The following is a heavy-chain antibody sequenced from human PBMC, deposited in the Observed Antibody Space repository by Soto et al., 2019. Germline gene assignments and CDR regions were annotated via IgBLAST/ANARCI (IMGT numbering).Heavy chain of an antibody. CDR2: ISAHNGNT. CDR3: ARGVSATPYYYYYMDV. V-gene: IGHV1-18*01. J-gene: IGHJ6*03. Sequence: QVQLVQSGAEVKKTGASVNVSCKASGYTFTAYGLTWVRQAPGQGLQWMGWISAHNGNTNYAQKLQGRVTMTTDTSTSTAYMELRGLRSDDTAVYYCARGVSATPYYYYYMDVWGKGTTVTVSS. CDR1: GYTFTAYG. D-gene: IGHD2-15*01.